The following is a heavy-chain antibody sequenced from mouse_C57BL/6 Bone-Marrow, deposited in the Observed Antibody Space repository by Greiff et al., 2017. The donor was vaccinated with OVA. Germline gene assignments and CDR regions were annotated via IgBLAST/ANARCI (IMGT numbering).Heavy chain of an antibody. CDR1: GFTFSSYA. V-gene: IGHV5-4*01. Sequence: EVKLMESGGGLVKPGGSLKLSCAASGFTFSSYAMSWVRQTPEKRLEWVATISDGGSYTYYPDNVKGRFTISRDNAKNNLYLQMSHLKSEDTAMYYCARDGRGQLGPSFDYWGQGTTLTVSS. CDR3: ARDGRGQLGPSFDY. J-gene: IGHJ2*01. D-gene: IGHD4-1*02. CDR2: ISDGGSYT.